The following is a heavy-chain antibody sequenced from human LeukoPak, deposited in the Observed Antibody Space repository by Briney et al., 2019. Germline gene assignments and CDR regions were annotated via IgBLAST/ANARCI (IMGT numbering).Heavy chain of an antibody. CDR3: AKEGVLNYYDSSGYYPDY. J-gene: IGHJ4*02. CDR2: IRYDGSNK. V-gene: IGHV3-30*02. D-gene: IGHD3-22*01. Sequence: GGSLRLSCAASGFTFSSYGMHWVRQAPGKGLEWVAFIRYDGSNKYYADSVKGRFTISRDNSKNTLYMQMNSLRAEDTAVYYCAKEGVLNYYDSSGYYPDYWGQGTLVTVSS. CDR1: GFTFSSYG.